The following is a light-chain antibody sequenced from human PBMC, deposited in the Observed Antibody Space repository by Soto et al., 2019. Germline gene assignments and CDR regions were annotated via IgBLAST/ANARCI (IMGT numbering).Light chain of an antibody. J-gene: IGKJ3*01. CDR3: QQYGSPPFT. Sequence: EVVLTQSPGALSLSPGERATLSCRASHSVTSSQLAWYQQKPGQAPRLLIYDASNRATGIPDRFSGSGSRTDFTLTISRLEPEDFAVYYCQQYGSPPFTFGPGTKVDIK. V-gene: IGKV3-20*01. CDR2: DAS. CDR1: HSVTSSQ.